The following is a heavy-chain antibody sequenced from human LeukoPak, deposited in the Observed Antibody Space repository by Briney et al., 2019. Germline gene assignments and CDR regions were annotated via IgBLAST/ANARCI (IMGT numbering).Heavy chain of an antibody. J-gene: IGHJ5*02. CDR2: ISAYNGNT. CDR3: ARDLGSSATSTNWFDP. D-gene: IGHD6-6*01. Sequence: GASVKVSCKASGYTFTSYGISWVRQAPGQGFEWLGWISAYNGNTNYAQKLQGRVTMTTDTSTSTAYMELRSLRSDDTAVYYCARDLGSSATSTNWFDPWGQGTLVTVSS. V-gene: IGHV1-18*01. CDR1: GYTFTSYG.